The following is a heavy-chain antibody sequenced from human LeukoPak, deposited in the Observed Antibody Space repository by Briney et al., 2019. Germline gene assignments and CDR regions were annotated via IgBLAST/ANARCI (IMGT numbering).Heavy chain of an antibody. V-gene: IGHV4-61*01. CDR1: GGSVSSGSYY. J-gene: IGHJ4*02. D-gene: IGHD4-17*01. CDR2: MFYSGST. Sequence: PSETLSLTRSVSGGSVSSGSYYWNWIRQPPGKGLEWIGYMFYSGSTNYNPSLKSRVTISVDTSKNQISLKLSSVTAADTAVYYCARGRYGDYPPFDYWGQGTLVTVSS. CDR3: ARGRYGDYPPFDY.